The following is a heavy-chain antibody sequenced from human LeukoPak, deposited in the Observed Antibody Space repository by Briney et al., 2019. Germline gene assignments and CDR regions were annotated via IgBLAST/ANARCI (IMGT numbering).Heavy chain of an antibody. J-gene: IGHJ6*03. Sequence: PSETLSLTCTASGGSISSYDWSWIRQPPGKGLEWIGYIYTSGSTNYNSSLERQGSISVDTSKNQCSLKLSSVTAADTAVYYCARQDIVVVPAAPEHYYYYYMDVWGKGTTVTVPS. CDR2: IYTSGST. CDR1: GGSISSYD. D-gene: IGHD2-2*01. V-gene: IGHV4-4*09. CDR3: ARQDIVVVPAAPEHYYYYYMDV.